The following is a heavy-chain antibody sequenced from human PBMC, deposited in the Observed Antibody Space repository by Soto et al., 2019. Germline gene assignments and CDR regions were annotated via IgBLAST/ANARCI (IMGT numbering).Heavy chain of an antibody. CDR3: AKDFDFWSGYQLLYYGMDV. CDR1: GFTFSSYG. CDR2: ISYDGSNK. J-gene: IGHJ6*02. Sequence: GGSLRLSCAASGFTFSSYGMHWVRQAPGKGLEWVAVISYDGSNKYYADSVKGRFTISRDNSKNTLYLQMNSLRAEDTAVYYCAKDFDFWSGYQLLYYGMDVWGQGTTVTVSS. D-gene: IGHD3-3*01. V-gene: IGHV3-30*18.